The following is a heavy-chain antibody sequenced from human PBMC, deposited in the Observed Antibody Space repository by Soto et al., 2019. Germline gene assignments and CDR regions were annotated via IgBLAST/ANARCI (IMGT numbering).Heavy chain of an antibody. CDR2: ISYDGSNK. D-gene: IGHD3-16*01. J-gene: IGHJ5*02. CDR1: GFTFSIYA. Sequence: QVPLVESGGGVVQPGRSLRLSCAASGFTFSIYAMHWVRQAPGKGLEWVAVISYDGSNKYYADSVKGRFTISRDNSKNTVYLQMNSVRAEDSSVYYFAKEYSDGWFDPWGQGTLVTVSS. CDR3: AKEYSDGWFDP. V-gene: IGHV3-30-3*02.